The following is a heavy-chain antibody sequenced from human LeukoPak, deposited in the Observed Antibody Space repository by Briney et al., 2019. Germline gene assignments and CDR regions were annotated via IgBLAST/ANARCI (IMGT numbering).Heavy chain of an antibody. D-gene: IGHD4-17*01. V-gene: IGHV4-59*12. CDR2: IYYSGST. CDR3: ARSNLYGDYDVFVAFDI. CDR1: GGYISTYY. J-gene: IGHJ3*02. Sequence: SETLSLTCTVSGGYISTYYWSWIRQPPGKGLEWIGNIYYSGSTNHNPSLKSRVTISVDTSKNQFSLKLNSVTAADTAVYYCARSNLYGDYDVFVAFDIWGQGTMVTVSS.